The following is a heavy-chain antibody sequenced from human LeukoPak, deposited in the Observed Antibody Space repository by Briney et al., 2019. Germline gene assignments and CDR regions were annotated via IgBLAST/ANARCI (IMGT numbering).Heavy chain of an antibody. J-gene: IGHJ6*04. D-gene: IGHD6-6*01. V-gene: IGHV4-39*07. CDR1: GGSISSTSYY. CDR3: ARGISIAARPGCVDV. Sequence: MPSETLSLTCVVSGGSISSTSYYWGWIRQPQGKGLEWIGSIYYSGSTYYSPSLKSRVTISVDTSKNQFSLKLSSVTAADTAVYYCARGISIAARPGCVDVWGKGTTVTVSS. CDR2: IYYSGST.